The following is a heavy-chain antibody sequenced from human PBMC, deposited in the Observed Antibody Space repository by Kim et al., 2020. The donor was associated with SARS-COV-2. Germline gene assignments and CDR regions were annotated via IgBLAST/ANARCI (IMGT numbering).Heavy chain of an antibody. V-gene: IGHV3-23*01. J-gene: IGHJ3*02. CDR2: GST. CDR3: AKVGHAFDI. Sequence: GSTCYADSVKGRFTISRDNSKNTLYLRMNSLRAEDTAVYYCAKVGHAFDIWGQGTMVTVSS.